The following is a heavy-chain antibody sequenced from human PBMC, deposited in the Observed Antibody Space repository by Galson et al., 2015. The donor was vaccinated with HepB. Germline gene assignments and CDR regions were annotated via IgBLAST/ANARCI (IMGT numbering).Heavy chain of an antibody. CDR3: ARDLYYYGSGRDRQGNWFDP. CDR2: IKQDGSEK. J-gene: IGHJ5*02. D-gene: IGHD3-10*01. CDR1: GFTFSSYW. V-gene: IGHV3-7*03. Sequence: SLRLSCAASGFTFSSYWMSWVRQAPGKGLEWVANIKQDGSEKYYVDSVKGRFTISRDNAKNSLYLQMNSLRAEDTAVYYCARDLYYYGSGRDRQGNWFDPWGQGTLVTVSS.